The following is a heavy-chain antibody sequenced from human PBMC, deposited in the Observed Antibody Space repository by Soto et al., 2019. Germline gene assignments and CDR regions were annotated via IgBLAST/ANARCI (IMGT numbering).Heavy chain of an antibody. CDR3: ARMCFDGARCFYYYGMDV. Sequence: QVQLVQSGAEVKKPGASVKVSCKASGYTFTSYGISWVRRAPGQGLEWMGWISAYNGNTNYAQKLQGRVTMTTDTSTSTAYMELRRLRSDDTAVYYCARMCFDGARCFYYYGMDVWGQGTTVTVSS. J-gene: IGHJ6*02. CDR2: ISAYNGNT. V-gene: IGHV1-18*01. CDR1: GYTFTSYG. D-gene: IGHD3-9*01.